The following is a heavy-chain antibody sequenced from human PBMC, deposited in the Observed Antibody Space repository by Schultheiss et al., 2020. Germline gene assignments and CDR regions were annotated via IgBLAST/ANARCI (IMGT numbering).Heavy chain of an antibody. D-gene: IGHD6-19*01. CDR2: ISWNSGSI. J-gene: IGHJ6*02. V-gene: IGHV3-9*01. CDR3: AREERGSGWYHGMDV. CDR1: GFTFDDYA. Sequence: GGSLRLSCAASGFTFDDYAMHWVRQAPGKGLEWVSGISWNSGSIGYADSVKGRFTISRDNAKNSLYLQMNSLRAEDTALYYCAREERGSGWYHGMDVWGQGTTVTVSS.